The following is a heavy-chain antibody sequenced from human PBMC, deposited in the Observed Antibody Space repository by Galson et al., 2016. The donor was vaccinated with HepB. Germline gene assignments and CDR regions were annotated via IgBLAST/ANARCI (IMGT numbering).Heavy chain of an antibody. CDR2: ISGNGVTT. CDR3: GKSFLCGGSIGRFTDY. CDR1: GFSFSSFA. J-gene: IGHJ4*02. D-gene: IGHD3-16*01. Sequence: SLRLSCAASGFSFSSFAMSWVRQAPGQGLEWVSAISGNGVTTDYADSVRGRFTISRANSRDTVYLQMNVLSAGDTAVYYCGKSFLCGGSIGRFTDYWGQGALVTVSP. V-gene: IGHV3-23*01.